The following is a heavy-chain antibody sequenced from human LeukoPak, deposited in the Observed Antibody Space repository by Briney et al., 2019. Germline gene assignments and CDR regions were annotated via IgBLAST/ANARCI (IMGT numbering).Heavy chain of an antibody. J-gene: IGHJ6*03. V-gene: IGHV3-48*01. CDR3: ARNYGDFGRYYYMDV. CDR2: ITSSGTTI. Sequence: GGSLRLSCAGSGFTFSRYSLNWVRHAPGKGLEWVSYITSSGTTIYYADSVKGRFTISRDNAKTSLYLQMNSLRAEDTAVYYCARNYGDFGRYYYMDVWGKGTTVTVSS. D-gene: IGHD4-17*01. CDR1: GFTFSRYS.